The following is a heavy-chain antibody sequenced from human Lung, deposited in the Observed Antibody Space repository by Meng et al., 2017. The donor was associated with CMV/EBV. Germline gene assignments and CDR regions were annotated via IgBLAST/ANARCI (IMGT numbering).Heavy chain of an antibody. D-gene: IGHD3-3*01. V-gene: IGHV3-33*06. J-gene: IGHJ6*02. CDR2: IWYDGSNK. CDR1: GFTFSSYD. Sequence: GESLKISCAASGFTFSSYDMRWVRQAPGKGLEWVAVIWYDGSNKYYADSVKGRFTISRDNSKNTMYLQMNSLRAEDTAVYYCAKSQVYYDFWSGIKVRLVYYYYYGMDGWGQGTXVTVSS. CDR3: AKSQVYYDFWSGIKVRLVYYYYYGMDG.